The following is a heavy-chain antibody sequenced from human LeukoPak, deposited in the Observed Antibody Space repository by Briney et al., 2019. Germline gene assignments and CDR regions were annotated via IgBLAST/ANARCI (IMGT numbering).Heavy chain of an antibody. CDR3: AKGRSGSYSPTWDY. Sequence: GSLRLSCSSSGFTFSSYAMSWVRQAPGKGLEWVSGISGSDGSTYDADSVKGRFTISRDNSKNTLYLQMNSLRAEDTAVYFCAKGRSGSYSPTWDYWGQGTLVTVSS. CDR2: ISGSDGST. J-gene: IGHJ4*02. CDR1: GFTFSSYA. D-gene: IGHD1-26*01. V-gene: IGHV3-23*01.